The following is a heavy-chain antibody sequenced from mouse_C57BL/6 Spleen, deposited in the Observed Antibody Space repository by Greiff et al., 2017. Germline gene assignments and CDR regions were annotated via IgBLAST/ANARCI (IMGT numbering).Heavy chain of an antibody. J-gene: IGHJ3*01. V-gene: IGHV5-6*02. CDR2: ISSGGSYT. CDR1: GFTFSSYG. D-gene: IGHD2-3*01. CDR3: ARQDGYCFAY. Sequence: DVKLQESGGDLVKPGGSLKLSCAASGFTFSSYGMSWVRQTPDKRLEWVATISSGGSYTYYPDSVKVRFHISRDNAKNTLYLQMSSLKSEDTAMYYCARQDGYCFAYWGQGTLVTVSA.